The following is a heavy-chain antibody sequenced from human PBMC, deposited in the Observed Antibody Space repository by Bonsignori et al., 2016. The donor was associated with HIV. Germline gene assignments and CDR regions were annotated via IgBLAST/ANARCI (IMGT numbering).Heavy chain of an antibody. CDR3: ARGWHDFWSGYSAHYYYYMDV. CDR2: ISAYNGNT. V-gene: IGHV1-18*01. D-gene: IGHD3-3*01. CDR1: GYTFTSYG. Sequence: ASVKVSCKASGYTFTSYGISWVRQAPGQGLEWMGWISAYNGNTNYAQKLQGRVTMTTDTSTSTAYMELRSLRSDDTAVYYCARGWHDFWSGYSAHYYYYMDVWGKGTTVTVSS. J-gene: IGHJ6*03.